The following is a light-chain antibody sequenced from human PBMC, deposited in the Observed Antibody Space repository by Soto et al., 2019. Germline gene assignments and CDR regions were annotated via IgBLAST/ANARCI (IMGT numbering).Light chain of an antibody. CDR3: QQSYSVPR. Sequence: DSQMTQSPSSLSASVGDRVTITCRASRSISNYLNWYQQQSGKVPRLLIYAASSLQPGVPSRFSGTGTGTAFTLTITSLQPEESATYYCQQSYSVPRFGPGTRVDLK. V-gene: IGKV1-39*01. CDR1: RSISNY. CDR2: AAS. J-gene: IGKJ1*01.